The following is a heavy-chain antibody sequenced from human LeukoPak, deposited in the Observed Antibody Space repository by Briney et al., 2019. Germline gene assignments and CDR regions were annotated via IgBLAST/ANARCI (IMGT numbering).Heavy chain of an antibody. V-gene: IGHV1-69*06. J-gene: IGHJ4*02. Sequence: ASVKVSCKASGGTFSSYAISWVRQAPGQGLEWMGGIIPIFGTANYAQKFQGRVTITADKSTSTAYMELSSLRSEDTAVYYCARDTGYSSSSDYWGQGTLVTVSS. D-gene: IGHD6-6*01. CDR3: ARDTGYSSSSDY. CDR1: GGTFSSYA. CDR2: IIPIFGTA.